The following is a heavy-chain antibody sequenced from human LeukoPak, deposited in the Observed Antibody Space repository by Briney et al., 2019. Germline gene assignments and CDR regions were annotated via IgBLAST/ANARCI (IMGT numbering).Heavy chain of an antibody. Sequence: ASVKVSCKASGYTFTSYDINWVRQATGQGLEWMGWTNPNSGNTGYAQKFQGRVTMTRNTSISTAYMELSSLRSEDTAVYYCARGRHYYYYMDVWGKGTTVTVSS. V-gene: IGHV1-8*01. CDR3: ARGRHYYYYMDV. CDR2: TNPNSGNT. J-gene: IGHJ6*03. CDR1: GYTFTSYD.